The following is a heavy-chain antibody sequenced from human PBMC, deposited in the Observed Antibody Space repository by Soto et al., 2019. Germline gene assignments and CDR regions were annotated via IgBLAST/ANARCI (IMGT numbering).Heavy chain of an antibody. CDR2: IHHIGST. D-gene: IGHD3-22*01. CDR3: ARGPVNYYDNSGYFDS. Sequence: KLSETLSLTCAVSGGSVSTPGYSWSWIRQPPGKGLEWIGYIHHIGSTYYNPSLKSRVTISVDRSKNQFSVKLSSVTAADTAVYYCARGPVNYYDNSGYFDSWGQGTQVTVSS. V-gene: IGHV4-30-2*01. J-gene: IGHJ4*02. CDR1: GGSVSTPGYS.